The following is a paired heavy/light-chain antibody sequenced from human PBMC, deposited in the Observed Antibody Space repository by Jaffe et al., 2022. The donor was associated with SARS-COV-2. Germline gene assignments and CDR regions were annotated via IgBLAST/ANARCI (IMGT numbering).Heavy chain of an antibody. CDR1: GFAFSAYD. J-gene: IGHJ4*02. D-gene: IGHD2-21*01. CDR3: ARRNYLDW. V-gene: IGHV3-30-3*01. CDR2: VSYDGRSK. Sequence: QVQLVESGGGVVQPGGSLRLSCAASGFAFSAYDMYWVRQAPGKGLEWVAVVSYDGRSKYYSESVRGRSTISRDNSRSTLYLQMVSLRDADTAVYYCARRNYLDWWGQGTLVTVSS.
Light chain of an antibody. Sequence: DIQMTQSPSTLSASVGDRVTITCRASQNINSWLAWHQQKPGKAPKLLIYKASSLESGVPSRFSGSGSGTEFTLTISSLQPDDFATYYCQQYNGYLLSFGGGTKVEV. CDR1: QNINSW. J-gene: IGKJ4*01. V-gene: IGKV1-5*03. CDR2: KAS. CDR3: QQYNGYLLS.